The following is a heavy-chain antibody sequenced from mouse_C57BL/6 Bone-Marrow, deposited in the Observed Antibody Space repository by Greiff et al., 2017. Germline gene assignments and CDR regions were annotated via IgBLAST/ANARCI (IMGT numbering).Heavy chain of an antibody. CDR2: IDPSDSET. Sequence: VQLQQPGAELVRPGSSVKLSCKASGYTFTSYWMHWVKQRPIQGLEWIGNIDPSDSETHYNQKFKDKATLTVDKSSSTAYMQLSSLTSEDSAVYYCARWGRTAYYFDYWGQGTTLTVSS. CDR3: ARWGRTAYYFDY. V-gene: IGHV1-52*01. J-gene: IGHJ2*01. D-gene: IGHD3-3*01. CDR1: GYTFTSYW.